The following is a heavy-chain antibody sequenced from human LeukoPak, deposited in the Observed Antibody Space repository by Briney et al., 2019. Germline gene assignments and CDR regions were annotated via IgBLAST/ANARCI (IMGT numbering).Heavy chain of an antibody. V-gene: IGHV4-61*02. CDR1: GGSISSGSYY. J-gene: IGHJ5*02. CDR3: ARDWYYYGSGSYPRNWFDP. CDR2: IYTSGST. D-gene: IGHD3-10*01. Sequence: SQTLSLTCTVSGGSISSGSYYWRWIRQPAGKGLEWIGRIYTSGSTNYNPSLKSRVTISVDTSKNQFSLKLSSVTAADTAVYYCARDWYYYGSGSYPRNWFDPWGQGTLVTVSS.